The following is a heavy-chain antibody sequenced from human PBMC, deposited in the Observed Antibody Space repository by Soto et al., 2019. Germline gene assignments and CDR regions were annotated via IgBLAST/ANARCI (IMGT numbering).Heavy chain of an antibody. Sequence: QVQLVQSGAEVQKPGSSVKVSCKASGGTFSSSVISWVRQAPGQGLEWKAGTIPIFGTANYAQKFQGRVTVSADKSTSTAYMELSSLRSDDTAVYYCASQSGSGSYSAWGQGTLVTVSS. CDR1: GGTFSSSV. CDR3: ASQSGSGSYSA. V-gene: IGHV1-69*06. J-gene: IGHJ5*02. D-gene: IGHD3-10*01. CDR2: TIPIFGTA.